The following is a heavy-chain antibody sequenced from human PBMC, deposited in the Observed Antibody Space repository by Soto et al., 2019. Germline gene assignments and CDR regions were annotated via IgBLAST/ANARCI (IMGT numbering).Heavy chain of an antibody. Sequence: GGSLRLSCAASGFTFSSYAMSWVRQAPGKGLEWVSAISGSGGSTYYADSVKGRFTISRDNSKNTLYLQMNSLRAEDTAVYYCAKDIVGAQTPHYFDYWGQGTLVTVSS. J-gene: IGHJ4*02. V-gene: IGHV3-23*01. CDR1: GFTFSSYA. CDR3: AKDIVGAQTPHYFDY. CDR2: ISGSGGST. D-gene: IGHD1-26*01.